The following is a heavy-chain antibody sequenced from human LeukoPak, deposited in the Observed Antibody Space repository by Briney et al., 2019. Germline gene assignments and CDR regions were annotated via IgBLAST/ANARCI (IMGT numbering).Heavy chain of an antibody. CDR2: INPKSGGT. V-gene: IGHV1-2*02. Sequence: ASVKVSCKTSGYSFIEYYIHWVRQAPGQGLEWMGWINPKSGGTKYAQRFQGRVTMTRDTSISTHYMELSRLRSDDTAVYYCARDKCSGGSCYWFDPWGQGTLVTVSS. D-gene: IGHD2-15*01. CDR3: ARDKCSGGSCYWFDP. CDR1: GYSFIEYY. J-gene: IGHJ5*02.